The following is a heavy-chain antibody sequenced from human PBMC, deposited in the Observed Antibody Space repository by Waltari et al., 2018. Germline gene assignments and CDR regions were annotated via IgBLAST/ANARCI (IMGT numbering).Heavy chain of an antibody. Sequence: QLQLQESGPGLVKPSETLSLTCTVSGCSISSSSYYWGWIRQPPGKGLEWIGSIYYSGGTYNNPSLKSQVTISVDTSKNQFSLKLSSVTAADTAVYYCAGLESAAAYFDYWGQGTLVTVSS. V-gene: IGHV4-39*01. CDR1: GCSISSSSYY. CDR2: IYYSGGT. D-gene: IGHD6-13*01. CDR3: AGLESAAAYFDY. J-gene: IGHJ4*02.